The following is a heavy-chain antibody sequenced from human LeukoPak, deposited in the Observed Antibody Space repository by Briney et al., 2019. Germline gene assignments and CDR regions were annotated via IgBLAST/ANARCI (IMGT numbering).Heavy chain of an antibody. D-gene: IGHD3-10*01. Sequence: GGALRLSCAASGATFSTFWMHGVRQVPGRGPAWVSRPNPDGSRVDYADSVKGRFTISRDNARDTLYLQMNSLRVEDTAMYYCAFDFGGYSATWGQGTLVTVSS. CDR3: AFDFGGYSAT. CDR2: PNPDGSRV. CDR1: GATFSTFW. V-gene: IGHV3-74*01. J-gene: IGHJ5*02.